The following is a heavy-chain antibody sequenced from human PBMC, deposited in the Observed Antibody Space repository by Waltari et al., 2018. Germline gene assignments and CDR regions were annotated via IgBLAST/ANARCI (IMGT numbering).Heavy chain of an antibody. CDR2: IAYDGSNN. V-gene: IGHV3-30*18. CDR3: AKEGYSGSYFDY. D-gene: IGHD1-26*01. J-gene: IGHJ4*02. Sequence: QVQLVESGGGVVQPGRSLRLSCAASGLTFSSYGMHWVRQAPGKGLEWVAVIAYDGSNNYYADSVKDRCTSARNNSKNTLDLQMNSLRADDTAVYYCAKEGYSGSYFDYWGQGTLFTVSS. CDR1: GLTFSSYG.